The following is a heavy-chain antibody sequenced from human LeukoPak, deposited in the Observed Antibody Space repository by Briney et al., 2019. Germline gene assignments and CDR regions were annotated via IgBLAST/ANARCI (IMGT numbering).Heavy chain of an antibody. D-gene: IGHD4-17*01. J-gene: IGHJ4*02. Sequence: GESLKISCKGSGYSFTTYWIGWVRQMPGKGLEWMGVIYPGDSDTRYSPSFQGQVTISADKFISTAYLQWGSLKASDTAMYYCAAGATVTNFNYWGQGTLVTVSS. CDR3: AAGATVTNFNY. V-gene: IGHV5-51*01. CDR2: IYPGDSDT. CDR1: GYSFTTYW.